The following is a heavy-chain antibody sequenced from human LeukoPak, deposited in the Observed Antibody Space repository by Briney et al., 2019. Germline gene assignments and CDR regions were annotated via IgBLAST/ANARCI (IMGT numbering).Heavy chain of an antibody. CDR2: ISYDGSNK. V-gene: IGHV3-30-3*01. D-gene: IGHD5/OR15-5a*01. J-gene: IGHJ4*02. CDR1: GFTFSSYA. Sequence: GGSLRLSCAASGFTFSSYAMHWVRQAPGKGLEWVAVISYDGSNKYYADSVKGRFTISRDNSKNTLYLQMNSLRAEDTAVYYCARDEGLRPWDYWGQGTLVAVSS. CDR3: ARDEGLRPWDY.